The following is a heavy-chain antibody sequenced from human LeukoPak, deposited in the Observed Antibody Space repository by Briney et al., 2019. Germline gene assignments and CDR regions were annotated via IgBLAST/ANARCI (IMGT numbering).Heavy chain of an antibody. D-gene: IGHD2-8*01. V-gene: IGHV1-46*01. CDR1: GYTFTSYY. J-gene: IGHJ5*02. Sequence: ASVKVSCNASGYTFTSYYMHWVRQAPGQGLEWMGIINPSGGSTSYAQKFQGRVTMTRDMSTSTVYMELSSLRSEDTAVYYCARGTGYCTNGVCFTGGWFDPWGQGTLVTVSS. CDR3: ARGTGYCTNGVCFTGGWFDP. CDR2: INPSGGST.